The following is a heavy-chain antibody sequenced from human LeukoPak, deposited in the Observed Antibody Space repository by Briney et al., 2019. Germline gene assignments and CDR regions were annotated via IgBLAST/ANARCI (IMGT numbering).Heavy chain of an antibody. CDR2: INWNGGST. CDR3: AKLRVVGATPSYFDY. D-gene: IGHD1-26*01. CDR1: GFTFDDYG. J-gene: IGHJ4*02. Sequence: GGSLRLSCAASGFTFDDYGMSWVRQAPGKGLEWVSGINWNGGSTGYADSVKGRFTISRDNSKNTLYLQMNSLRAEDTAVYYCAKLRVVGATPSYFDYWGQGTLVTVSS. V-gene: IGHV3-20*04.